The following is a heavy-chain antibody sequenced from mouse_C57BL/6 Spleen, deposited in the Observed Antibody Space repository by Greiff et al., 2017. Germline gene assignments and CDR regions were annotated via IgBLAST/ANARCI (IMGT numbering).Heavy chain of an antibody. CDR2: IYPRSGNT. J-gene: IGHJ2*01. CDR3: ARLGGAQGYFDY. CDR1: GYTFTSSG. D-gene: IGHD3-2*02. V-gene: IGHV1-81*01. Sequence: VKLVESGAELARPGASVKLSCKASGYTFTSSGISWVKQRTGQGLEWIGEIYPRSGNTYYNEKFKGKATLTADKSSSTAYIELRSLTSEDSAVYFCARLGGAQGYFDYWGQGTTLTVSS.